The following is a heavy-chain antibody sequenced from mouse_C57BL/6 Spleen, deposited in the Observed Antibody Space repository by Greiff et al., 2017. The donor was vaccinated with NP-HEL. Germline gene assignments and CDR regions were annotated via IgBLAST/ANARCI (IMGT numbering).Heavy chain of an antibody. V-gene: IGHV1-26*01. J-gene: IGHJ3*01. D-gene: IGHD3-1*01. CDR3: ARNARTRFAY. CDR1: GYTFTDYY. CDR2: INPNNGGT. Sequence: EVQLQQSGPELVKPGASVKISCKASGYTFTDYYMNWVKQSHGKSLEWIGDINPNNGGTSYNQKFKGKATLTVDKSSSTAYMELRSPTSEDSAVYYCARNARTRFAYWGQGTLVTVSA.